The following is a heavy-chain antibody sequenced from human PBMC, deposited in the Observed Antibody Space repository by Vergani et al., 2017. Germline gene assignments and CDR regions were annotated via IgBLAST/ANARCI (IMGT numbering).Heavy chain of an antibody. J-gene: IGHJ4*02. CDR1: GYTLSNYY. CDR3: ARDDYGILTGYRY. Sequence: QVQVVQSGAEVKKSGASVKVSCKTSGYTLSNYYMHWVRQAPGEGLEWMGIINPSGGHTNYAQKFQGRVTMTRDTSTSTVYRGLSSLRSDDTSIYYCARDDYGILTGYRYWGQGTLVTVSA. CDR2: INPSGGHT. V-gene: IGHV1-46*03. D-gene: IGHD3-9*01.